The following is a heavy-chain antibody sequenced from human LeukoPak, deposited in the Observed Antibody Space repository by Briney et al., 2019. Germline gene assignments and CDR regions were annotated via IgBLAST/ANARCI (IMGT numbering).Heavy chain of an antibody. Sequence: SGPALVKPTQTLTLTCTFSGFSLSTSGMCVSWIRQPPGKALEWLALIDWDDDKYYSTSLKTRLTISKDTSKNQVVLTMTNMDPCDTATYYCARTNPNYDILTGYYGDFDYWGQGTLVTVSS. V-gene: IGHV2-70*01. D-gene: IGHD3-9*01. CDR2: IDWDDDK. CDR1: GFSLSTSGMC. J-gene: IGHJ4*02. CDR3: ARTNPNYDILTGYYGDFDY.